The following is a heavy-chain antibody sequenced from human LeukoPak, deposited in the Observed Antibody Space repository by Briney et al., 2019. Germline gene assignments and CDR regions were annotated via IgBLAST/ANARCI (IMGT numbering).Heavy chain of an antibody. CDR2: ISFSGTS. Sequence: SDTLSLTCAVAGGSVNSAGYCWSWIRQHPGKGLEWIGFISFSGTSYYNPSLESRVTMSVDTSKKQFSLRLTSVTAADTAGYYCARDPFDSSGHRFLDSWGQGTLVTVSS. CDR3: ARDPFDSSGHRFLDS. V-gene: IGHV4-31*11. CDR1: GGSVNSAGYC. D-gene: IGHD3-22*01. J-gene: IGHJ4*02.